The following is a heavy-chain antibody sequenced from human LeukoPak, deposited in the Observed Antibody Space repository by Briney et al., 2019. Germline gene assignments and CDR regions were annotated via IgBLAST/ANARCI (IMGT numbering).Heavy chain of an antibody. D-gene: IGHD3-22*01. CDR3: ARATDYYYDSSGYYVYYYYYYMDV. CDR2: MNPNSGNT. J-gene: IGHJ6*03. Sequence: ASVKVSCKATGGTFSSYAISWVRQATGQGLEWMGWMNPNSGNTGYAQKFQGRVTMTRNTSISTAYMELSSLRSEDTAVYYCARATDYYYDSSGYYVYYYYYYMDVWGKGTTVTVSS. CDR1: GGTFSSYA. V-gene: IGHV1-8*02.